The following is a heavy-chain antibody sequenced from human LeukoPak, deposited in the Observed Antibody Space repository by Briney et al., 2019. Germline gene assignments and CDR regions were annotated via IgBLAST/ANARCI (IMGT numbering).Heavy chain of an antibody. Sequence: SETLSLTCTVSGVSISSYYWSWIRQPPGKGLEWIGYIYSSGSTNYNPSLKSRVTISVDTSKNQFSLKLSSVSAADTAVYYCARGRLRYYDFWSGSDAFDIWGQGTMVTVSS. V-gene: IGHV4-59*12. CDR1: GVSISSYY. J-gene: IGHJ3*02. D-gene: IGHD3-3*01. CDR2: IYSSGST. CDR3: ARGRLRYYDFWSGSDAFDI.